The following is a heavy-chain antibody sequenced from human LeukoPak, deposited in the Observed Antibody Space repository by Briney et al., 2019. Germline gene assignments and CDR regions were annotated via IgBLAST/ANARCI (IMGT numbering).Heavy chain of an antibody. D-gene: IGHD1-26*01. CDR2: INTDGSST. CDR3: ARVEWEDYYYYMDV. V-gene: IGHV3-74*01. CDR1: GFTFSSYW. J-gene: IGHJ6*03. Sequence: GGSLRLSCAASGFTFSSYWMHWVRQAPGKGLVWVSRINTDGSSTSYADSVKGRFTISRDNAKNTLYLQMNSLRAEDTAVDYCARVEWEDYYYYMDVWGKGTTVTVSS.